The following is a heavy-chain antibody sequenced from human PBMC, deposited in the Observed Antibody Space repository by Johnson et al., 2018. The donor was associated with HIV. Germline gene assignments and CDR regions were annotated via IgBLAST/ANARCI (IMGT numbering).Heavy chain of an antibody. J-gene: IGHJ3*02. CDR2: ISYDGSNK. Sequence: QVQLVESGGGVVQPGRSLRLSCAASTFTFRTYGMHWVRQAPGKGLEWVAVISYDGSNKYYADSVQGRFTISRDNSKNTLYLQMNNLRPEDTAVYYCAKDKGILDATLAFDIWGQGTTVTVSS. CDR3: AKDKGILDATLAFDI. D-gene: IGHD2-15*01. CDR1: TFTFRTYG. V-gene: IGHV3-30*18.